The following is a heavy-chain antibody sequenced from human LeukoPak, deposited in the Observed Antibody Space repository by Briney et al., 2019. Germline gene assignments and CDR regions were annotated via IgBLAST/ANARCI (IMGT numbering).Heavy chain of an antibody. CDR2: IYSGGST. V-gene: IGHV3-66*02. J-gene: IGHJ6*03. CDR3: ARDPSHITIFGVVTPSYYYYMDV. CDR1: GFTFSSNY. Sequence: GGSLRLSCAASGFTFSSNYMSWVRQAPGKGLEWGSVIYSGGSTYYADSVKGRFTISRDNSKNTLYLQMNSLRAEDTAVYYCARDPSHITIFGVVTPSYYYYMDVWGKGTTVTVSS. D-gene: IGHD3-3*01.